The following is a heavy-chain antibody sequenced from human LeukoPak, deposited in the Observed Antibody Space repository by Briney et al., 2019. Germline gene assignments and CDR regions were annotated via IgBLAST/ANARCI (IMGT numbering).Heavy chain of an antibody. CDR1: GFTVSSNF. CDR2: IYTSGTT. V-gene: IGHV3-53*01. D-gene: IGHD3-22*01. CDR3: ARHYYDSSGYYYSLDY. J-gene: IGHJ4*02. Sequence: PGGSLRLSCAASGFTVSSNFMSWVRQAPGKGLEWVSVIYTSGTTYYTDSLKGRFTISRDSSKNTLFLQMNNLRADDTAVYYCARHYYDSSGYYYSLDYWGQGTLVTVSS.